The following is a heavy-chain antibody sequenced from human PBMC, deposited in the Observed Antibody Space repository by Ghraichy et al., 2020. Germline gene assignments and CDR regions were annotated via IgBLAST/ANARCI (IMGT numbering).Heavy chain of an antibody. J-gene: IGHJ3*02. Sequence: QTLSLTCAVYGGSFSGYYWSWIRQPPGKGLEWIGEINHSGSTNYNPSLKSRVTISVDTSKNQFSLKLSSVTAADTAVYYCARVPRNIVVVPAAKDVPNAAFDIWGQGTMVTVSS. D-gene: IGHD2-2*01. V-gene: IGHV4-34*01. CDR1: GGSFSGYY. CDR2: INHSGST. CDR3: ARVPRNIVVVPAAKDVPNAAFDI.